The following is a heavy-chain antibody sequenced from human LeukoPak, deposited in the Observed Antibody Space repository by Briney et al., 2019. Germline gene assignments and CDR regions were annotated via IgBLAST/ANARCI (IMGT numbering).Heavy chain of an antibody. J-gene: IGHJ4*02. CDR1: GFSFTTSW. CDR2: IKPDGSDE. D-gene: IGHD2-8*01. V-gene: IGHV3-7*01. Sequence: GESLRLSCAASGFSFTTSWMSWVRQALGKGLEWVGEIKPDGSDEFYVDFVKGRFTISRDNAKNSLYLQMNSLRAEDTAVYYCARDPLYGALDYWGQGTLVTVSS. CDR3: ARDPLYGALDY.